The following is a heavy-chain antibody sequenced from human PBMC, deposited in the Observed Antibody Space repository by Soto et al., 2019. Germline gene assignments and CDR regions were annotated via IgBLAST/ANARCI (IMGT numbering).Heavy chain of an antibody. CDR1: GYTLITYG. CDR3: ARYCSGGSCHKGVPDY. V-gene: IGHV1-18*01. Sequence: QVQLVQSGAEVKKPGASVKVSCQVSGYTLITYGISWVRQAPGHWLEWMGWINTYNGATNYAQNLQGRVTMTRDTSTNTAYMELRSRISDDTAVYYCARYCSGGSCHKGVPDYWGQGTLVNVSS. J-gene: IGHJ4*02. D-gene: IGHD2-15*01. CDR2: INTYNGAT.